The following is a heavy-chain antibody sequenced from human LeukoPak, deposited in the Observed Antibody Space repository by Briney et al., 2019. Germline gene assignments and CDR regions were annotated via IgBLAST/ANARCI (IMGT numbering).Heavy chain of an antibody. CDR2: IRYDESNY. CDR3: GICRGRWEILDY. CDR1: GLIFRGNG. Sequence: GLIFRGNGXXWVRQAPGKGVXGVSFIRYDESNYYYADSVKGGFTSSRDNYKKTVYLQMNRLRQEDTAVYYCGICRGRWEILDYWGQGTLVTVSS. V-gene: IGHV3-30*02. D-gene: IGHD3-10*01. J-gene: IGHJ4*02.